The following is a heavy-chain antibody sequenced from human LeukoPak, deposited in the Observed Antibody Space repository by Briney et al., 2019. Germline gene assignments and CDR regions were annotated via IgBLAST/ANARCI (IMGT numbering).Heavy chain of an antibody. J-gene: IGHJ4*02. Sequence: AGSLRLSCVASGLPIADFAMHWVRQAPGKGLEWVSLISGDGVTTFYADSVKGRFSISRDNSKNSLSLVMNSLRTEDTAMYYCARESGKFDYWGQGTLVAVSS. CDR1: GLPIADFA. V-gene: IGHV3-43*02. CDR3: ARESGKFDY. CDR2: ISGDGVTT.